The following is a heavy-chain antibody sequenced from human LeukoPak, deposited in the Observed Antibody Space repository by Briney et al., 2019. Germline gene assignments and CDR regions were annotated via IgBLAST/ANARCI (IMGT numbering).Heavy chain of an antibody. D-gene: IGHD6-13*01. CDR3: ARDRGRYRTSWSFDY. V-gene: IGHV3-48*03. Sequence: PGGSLRLSCAASGFTFSSYEMNWVRQAPGKGLEWVSYISSSGSTIYYADSVKGRFTISRDNSNNTLYFQMNSLRAEDTAIYYCARDRGRYRTSWSFDYWGQGTLVTVSS. CDR1: GFTFSSYE. CDR2: ISSSGSTI. J-gene: IGHJ4*02.